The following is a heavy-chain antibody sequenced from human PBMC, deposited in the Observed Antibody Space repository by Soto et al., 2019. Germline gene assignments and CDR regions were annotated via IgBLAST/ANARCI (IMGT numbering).Heavy chain of an antibody. Sequence: EVQLLESGGGLVQPGGSLRLSCAASGFTFSSYAMSWVRQAPGKGLEWVSAISGSGGSTYYADSVKGRFTISRDNSKNTLYLQMHSLRAEDTAVYYCAKYHSSSWYGSRYFDYWGQGTLVTVSS. CDR1: GFTFSSYA. D-gene: IGHD6-13*01. CDR2: ISGSGGST. V-gene: IGHV3-23*01. CDR3: AKYHSSSWYGSRYFDY. J-gene: IGHJ4*02.